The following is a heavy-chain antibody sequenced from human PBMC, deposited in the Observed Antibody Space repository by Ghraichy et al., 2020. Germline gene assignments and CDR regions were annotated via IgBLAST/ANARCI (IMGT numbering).Heavy chain of an antibody. D-gene: IGHD6-19*01. Sequence: SVKVSCKASGGTFGSSSISWVRQAPGQGLEWMGRIIPIFGTADYSQKLQGRVTITADKSTSTAYMALNSLTSDDTAVYYCATLPSKAGFDSGGQGTLVTVSS. CDR1: GGTFGSSS. J-gene: IGHJ4*02. CDR3: ATLPSKAGFDS. CDR2: IIPIFGTA. V-gene: IGHV1-69*06.